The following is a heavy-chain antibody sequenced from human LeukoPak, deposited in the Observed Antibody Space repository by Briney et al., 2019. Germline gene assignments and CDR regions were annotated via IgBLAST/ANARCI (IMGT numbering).Heavy chain of an antibody. Sequence: GGSLRLSCEATGFSFSNYWMSWVRQAPGKGLEWVANIKQDGSEIYYVDSVRGRFTISRDNAKNSLYLQMNSLRAEDTAVYYCARPSLNTGSYFDYWGQGILVSVSS. CDR3: ARPSLNTGSYFDY. CDR1: GFSFSNYW. CDR2: IKQDGSEI. D-gene: IGHD1-26*01. V-gene: IGHV3-7*01. J-gene: IGHJ4*02.